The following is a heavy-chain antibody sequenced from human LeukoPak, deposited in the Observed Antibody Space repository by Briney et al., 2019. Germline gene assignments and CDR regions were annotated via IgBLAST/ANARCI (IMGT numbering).Heavy chain of an antibody. J-gene: IGHJ4*02. CDR3: AKQKPYSSSWLYFNY. CDR2: ISYDGSNK. V-gene: IGHV3-30*18. Sequence: HPGRSLRLSCAASGFTFSSYGMHWVRQAPGKGLEWMAVISYDGSNKYYADSVKGRFTISRDDSKNTLYLQMNSLRAEDTAVYYCAKQKPYSSSWLYFNYWGQGTLVTVSS. CDR1: GFTFSSYG. D-gene: IGHD6-13*01.